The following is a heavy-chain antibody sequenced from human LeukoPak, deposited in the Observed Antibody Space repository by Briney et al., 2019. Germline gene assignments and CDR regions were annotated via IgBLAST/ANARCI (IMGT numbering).Heavy chain of an antibody. CDR1: GFTFSSYW. V-gene: IGHV3-7*01. D-gene: IGHD6-13*01. CDR3: ARDPGIPAAGTVGYFDY. CDR2: IKQDESEK. J-gene: IGHJ4*02. Sequence: GGSLRLSCTASGFTFSSYWMSWVRQAPGKGLEWVANIKQDESEKFYVDSVKGRFTISRDNAKNSLYLQMNSLRAEDTAVYYCARDPGIPAAGTVGYFDYWGQGTLVTVSS.